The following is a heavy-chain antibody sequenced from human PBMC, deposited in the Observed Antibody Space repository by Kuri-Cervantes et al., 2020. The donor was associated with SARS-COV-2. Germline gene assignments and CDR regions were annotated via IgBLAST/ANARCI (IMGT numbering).Heavy chain of an antibody. Sequence: SAVTVSCLGSRATFSSYAISWVRQASGQGLEWMGRIIPILGTANYAQKFQGRVTITADKSTSTAYMELSSLRSEDTAVYYCARAIHRFLTGDFWYFDLCGRSTLVTVSS. V-gene: IGHV1-69*04. CDR3: ARAIHRFLTGDFWYFDL. CDR1: RATFSSYA. CDR2: IIPILGTA. D-gene: IGHD7-27*01. J-gene: IGHJ2*01.